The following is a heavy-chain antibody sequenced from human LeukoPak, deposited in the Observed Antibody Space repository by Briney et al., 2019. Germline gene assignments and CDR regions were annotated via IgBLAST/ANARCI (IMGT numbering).Heavy chain of an antibody. CDR3: ARVWYYGSGSHNWFDP. CDR2: IYYSGST. D-gene: IGHD3-10*01. Sequence: SETLSLTCTVSGGSISSYYWSWIRQPPGKGLEWIGYIYYSGSTNYNPSLKSRVTISVDTSKNQFSLKLSSVTAADTALYYCARVWYYGSGSHNWFDPWGQGILVTVSS. J-gene: IGHJ5*02. CDR1: GGSISSYY. V-gene: IGHV4-59*01.